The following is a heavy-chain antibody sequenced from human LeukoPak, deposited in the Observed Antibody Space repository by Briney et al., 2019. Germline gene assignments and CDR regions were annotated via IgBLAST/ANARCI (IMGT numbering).Heavy chain of an antibody. CDR1: GGSISSYY. D-gene: IGHD6-19*01. V-gene: IGHV4-59*01. J-gene: IGHJ3*02. CDR3: ARLTYSSGWYKGDAFDI. CDR2: IYYSGST. Sequence: PSETLSLTCTVSGGSISSYYWSWIRQPPGKGLEWIGYIYYSGSTNYNPSLKSRVTISVDPSKNQFSLKLSSVTAADTAVYYCARLTYSSGWYKGDAFDIWGQGTMVTVSS.